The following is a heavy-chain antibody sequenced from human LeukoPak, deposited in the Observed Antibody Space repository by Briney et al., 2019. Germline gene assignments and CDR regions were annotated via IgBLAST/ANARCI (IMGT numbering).Heavy chain of an antibody. CDR3: AKRSPVAV. CDR1: GFTFSNYG. V-gene: IGHV3-66*04. J-gene: IGHJ1*01. CDR2: TYTSGYT. D-gene: IGHD6-19*01. Sequence: PGGSLRLSCAASGFTFSNYGMSWVRHAPGKGLEWISVTYTSGYTSYTDSVKGRFTVFRDNAKNTLFLQMNSLREEDTAVYYCAKRSPVAVWGQGTLVTVSS.